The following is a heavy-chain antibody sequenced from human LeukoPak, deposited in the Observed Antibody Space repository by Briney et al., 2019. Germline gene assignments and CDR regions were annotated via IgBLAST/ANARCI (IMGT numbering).Heavy chain of an antibody. D-gene: IGHD2-21*01. V-gene: IGHV3-64*02. CDR3: ARVGIGGHLDY. CDR1: GFTFSGYA. CDR2: ISNDGGST. J-gene: IGHJ4*02. Sequence: GGSLRLPCAGSGFTFSGYAMHWVRQAPGKGLEYVSAISNDGGSTYYADSVKGRFSISKDNSKNTLYLEMGSLRPEDMAMYYCARVGIGGHLDYWGQGTLVTVSS.